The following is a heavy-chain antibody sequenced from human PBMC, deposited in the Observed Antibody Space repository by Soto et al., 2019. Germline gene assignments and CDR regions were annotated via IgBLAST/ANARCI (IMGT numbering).Heavy chain of an antibody. D-gene: IGHD1-1*01. CDR1: GGSISSSSYY. J-gene: IGHJ6*03. CDR2: IYYSGST. CDR3: ARHRNPPPNYYYYYMDV. V-gene: IGHV4-39*01. Sequence: SETLSLTCTVSGGSISSSSYYWGWIRQPPGKGLEWIGSIYYSGSTYYNPSLKSRVTISVDTSKNQFSLKLSSVTAADTAVYYCARHRNPPPNYYYYYMDVWGKGTTVTVSS.